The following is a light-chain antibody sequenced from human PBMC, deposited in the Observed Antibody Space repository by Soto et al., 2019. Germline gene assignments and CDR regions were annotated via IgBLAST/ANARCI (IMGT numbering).Light chain of an antibody. CDR1: SSSIGSNY. CDR2: SNN. CDR3: ASWDVSLSGLYV. Sequence: QLVLTQPPSASGTPGQRVTISCSGSSSSIGSNYVYWYQQLPGTTPKLLIYSNNQRPSGVPDRFSGYKSGTSASLAISGLRSEDEADYYCASWDVSLSGLYVFGTGTKLTVL. J-gene: IGLJ1*01. V-gene: IGLV1-47*02.